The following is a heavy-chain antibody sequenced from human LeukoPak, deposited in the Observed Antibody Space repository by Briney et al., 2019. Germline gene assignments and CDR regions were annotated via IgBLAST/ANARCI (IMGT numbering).Heavy chain of an antibody. V-gene: IGHV3-21*01. J-gene: IGHJ3*02. CDR3: ARDVHYDSSGYYFRNDAFNI. CDR2: ISSSSRYI. Sequence: GGSLRLSCAASGFTFSSYSMYWVRQAPGKGLEWVSSISSSSRYIYYGDSVKGRFTISRDNAKNSLCLQMNSLRAEDTAVYYCARDVHYDSSGYYFRNDAFNIWGQGTMVTVSS. CDR1: GFTFSSYS. D-gene: IGHD3-22*01.